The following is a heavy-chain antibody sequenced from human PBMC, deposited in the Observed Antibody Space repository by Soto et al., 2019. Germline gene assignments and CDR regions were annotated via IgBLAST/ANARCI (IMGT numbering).Heavy chain of an antibody. CDR3: ARHDSQIGWHILDY. CDR2: ISPSSTYT. V-gene: IGHV3-11*06. Sequence: QVQLVESGGGLVTPGGSLRLYCAASGFNFSDYHMSWIRQAPGKGLEWLSYISPSSTYTNYADSVKGRFTISRDNDKNSLFLQMNSLRAEDTALYFCARHDSQIGWHILDYWGQGTLVTASS. J-gene: IGHJ4*02. D-gene: IGHD6-19*01. CDR1: GFNFSDYH.